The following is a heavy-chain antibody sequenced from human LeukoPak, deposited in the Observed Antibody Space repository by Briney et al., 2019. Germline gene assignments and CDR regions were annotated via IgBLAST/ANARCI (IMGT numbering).Heavy chain of an antibody. V-gene: IGHV4-59*01. D-gene: IGHD6-19*01. CDR2: IYYSGST. CDR1: GGSISGYY. Sequence: SETLSLTCTVSGGSISGYYCSWIRQPPGKELEWIGHIYYSGSTNYNPSLKSRVTISVDTSKNQFSLKLSSVTAADTAIYYCARGSLTVAGYFDYWGQGTLVTVSS. CDR3: ARGSLTVAGYFDY. J-gene: IGHJ4*02.